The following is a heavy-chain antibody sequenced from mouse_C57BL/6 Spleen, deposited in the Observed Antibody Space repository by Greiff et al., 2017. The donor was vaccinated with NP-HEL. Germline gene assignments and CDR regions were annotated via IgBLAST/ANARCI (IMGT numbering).Heavy chain of an antibody. Sequence: EVKVVESGGGLVKPGGSLKLSCAASGFTFSSYAMSWVRQTPEKRLEWVATISGGGGNTYYPDSVKGRFTISRDNAKNTLYLQKSSLRTEETALYYCERHPNYYGTYFDDWGQGTTLTVSS. CDR2: ISGGGGNT. D-gene: IGHD1-1*01. CDR1: GFTFSSYA. V-gene: IGHV5-9*01. J-gene: IGHJ2*01. CDR3: ERHPNYYGTYFDD.